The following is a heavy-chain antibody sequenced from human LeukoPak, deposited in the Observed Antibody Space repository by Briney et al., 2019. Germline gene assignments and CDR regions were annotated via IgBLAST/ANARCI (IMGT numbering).Heavy chain of an antibody. CDR1: GFTFSSYE. CDR3: ARTKELSTISYFDS. J-gene: IGHJ4*02. Sequence: GGSLRLSCAASGFTFSSYEMNWVRQAPGKGLEWVSYIDNSGSTIHYADSVKGRFTISRDNAKNSLYLQMNSLRAEDTAVYHCARTKELSTISYFDSWGQGTLVTVSS. V-gene: IGHV3-48*03. CDR2: IDNSGSTI. D-gene: IGHD5-24*01.